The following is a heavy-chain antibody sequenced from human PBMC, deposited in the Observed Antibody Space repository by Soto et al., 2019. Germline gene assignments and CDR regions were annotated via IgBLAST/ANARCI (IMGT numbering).Heavy chain of an antibody. J-gene: IGHJ6*02. Sequence: EVQLVESGGGLVQPGGSLKLSCAASGFTFSGSAMHWVRQASGKGLEWVGRIRSKANSYATAYAASVKGRFTISGDDSKKTAYLQMNSLNTEDTDVYYCSRWGVVPAAENAYYYYYGMDVWGQGTTVTVSS. CDR2: IRSKANSYAT. D-gene: IGHD2-2*01. CDR1: GFTFSGSA. V-gene: IGHV3-73*02. CDR3: SRWGVVPAAENAYYYYYGMDV.